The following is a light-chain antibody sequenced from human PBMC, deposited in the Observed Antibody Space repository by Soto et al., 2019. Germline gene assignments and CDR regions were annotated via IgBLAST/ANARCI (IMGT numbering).Light chain of an antibody. J-gene: IGKJ1*01. CDR1: QSISDF. CDR2: AAS. V-gene: IGKV1-39*01. Sequence: DIQMTQSPYSLSASVGDRVTITSRASQSISDFLNWYQQKPGKAPKLLIYAASTLQSGVPSRFSGSGSGTDFTLTISSLEPEDFATYYCQQTYSTPPTFGQGTKVDIK. CDR3: QQTYSTPPT.